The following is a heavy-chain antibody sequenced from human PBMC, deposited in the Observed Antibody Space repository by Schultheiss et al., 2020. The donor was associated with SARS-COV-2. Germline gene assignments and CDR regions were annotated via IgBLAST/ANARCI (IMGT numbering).Heavy chain of an antibody. J-gene: IGHJ4*02. CDR1: GFTFSSYS. CDR2: TSATGGST. Sequence: GGSLRLSCAASGFTFSSYSMNWVRQAPGKGPEWVSGTSATGGSTYYADSVKGRFTISRDNAKNSLYLQMNSLRAEDTAVYYCASRLGIAASGALFDYWGQGTLVTVSS. V-gene: IGHV3-21*01. D-gene: IGHD6-13*01. CDR3: ASRLGIAASGALFDY.